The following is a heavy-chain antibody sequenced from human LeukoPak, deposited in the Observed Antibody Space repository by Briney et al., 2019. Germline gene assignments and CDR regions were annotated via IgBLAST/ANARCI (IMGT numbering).Heavy chain of an antibody. CDR2: IYGGGST. J-gene: IGHJ6*03. CDR3: ARGTHDFWSGHYYYYMDV. D-gene: IGHD3-3*01. Sequence: GGFLRLSCAASGFTFSSYAMSWVRQAPGKGLEWVSIIYGGGSTYYTDSVKGRFTISRDNSKNTLYFQMNGLRAEDTAVYYCARGTHDFWSGHYYYYMDVWGKGTTVTVSS. CDR1: GFTFSSYA. V-gene: IGHV3-66*02.